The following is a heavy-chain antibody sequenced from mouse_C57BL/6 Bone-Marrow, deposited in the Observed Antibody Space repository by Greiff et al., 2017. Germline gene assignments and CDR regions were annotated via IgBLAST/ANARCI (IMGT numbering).Heavy chain of an antibody. J-gene: IGHJ4*01. CDR3: ARSLLTAMDY. Sequence: QVQLQQSGPELVKPGASVKISCKASGYAFSSSWMNWVKQRPGKGLEWIGRIYPGDGDTNYNGKFKGKATLTADKSSSTAYMQLSSLTSEDSAVYCCARSLLTAMDYWGQGTSVTVSS. V-gene: IGHV1-82*01. D-gene: IGHD2-10*01. CDR1: GYAFSSSW. CDR2: IYPGDGDT.